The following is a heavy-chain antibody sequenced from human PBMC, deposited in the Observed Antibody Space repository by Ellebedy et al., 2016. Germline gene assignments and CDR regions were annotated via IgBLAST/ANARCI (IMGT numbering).Heavy chain of an antibody. CDR3: AGGSGWLCDQ. CDR1: GSTLSTYW. J-gene: IGHJ4*02. Sequence: GGSLRLSCVVSGSTLSTYWMSWFRQAPGKGLEWVASIKQDGSQKDYVDSVKGRFTISRDNAKNSLYLQMNSLRAEDTAVYYCAGGSGWLCDQWGQGTLATVSS. D-gene: IGHD6-19*01. CDR2: IKQDGSQK. V-gene: IGHV3-7*01.